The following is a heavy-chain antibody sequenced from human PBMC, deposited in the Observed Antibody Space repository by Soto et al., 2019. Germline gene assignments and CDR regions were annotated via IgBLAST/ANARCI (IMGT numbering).Heavy chain of an antibody. CDR3: ARGCTNGVCYVYYYGMDV. CDR1: GGTFSSYA. D-gene: IGHD2-8*01. J-gene: IGHJ6*02. V-gene: IGHV1-69*01. Sequence: QVQLVQSGAEVKKPGSSVKVSCKASGGTFSSYAISWVRQAPGQGLEWMGGIIPIFGTANYAQKFQGRVTIIADESTSTAYMELSSLRSEDTAVYYCARGCTNGVCYVYYYGMDVWGQGTTVTVSS. CDR2: IIPIFGTA.